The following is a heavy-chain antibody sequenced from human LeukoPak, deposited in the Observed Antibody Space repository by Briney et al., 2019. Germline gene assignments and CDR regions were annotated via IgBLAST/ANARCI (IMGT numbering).Heavy chain of an antibody. CDR3: AKDPAVATYQGDYFDY. V-gene: IGHV3-23*01. CDR2: ISGSGGTT. Sequence: GGSLRLSCAASGFTFSSHAMSWVRQAPGKGLEWVSAISGSGGTTYYADPVKGRFTISRDNSKNTLYLQMNSLRAEDTAVYYCAKDPAVATYQGDYFDYWGQGTLVTVSS. D-gene: IGHD5-12*01. CDR1: GFTFSSHA. J-gene: IGHJ4*02.